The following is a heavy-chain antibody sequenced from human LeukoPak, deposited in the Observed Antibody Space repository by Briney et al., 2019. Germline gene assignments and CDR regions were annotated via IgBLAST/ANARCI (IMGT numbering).Heavy chain of an antibody. CDR1: GGSISSGDYY. J-gene: IGHJ5*02. D-gene: IGHD6-13*01. Sequence: SETLSLTCTVSGGSISSGDYYWSWIRQPPGKGLEWIGYIYYSGSTYYNPSLKSRVTISVDTSKNQFSLKLSSVTAADTAVYYCARAPLIAAAGTGKGFDPWGQGTLVTVSS. CDR2: IYYSGST. V-gene: IGHV4-30-4*01. CDR3: ARAPLIAAAGTGKGFDP.